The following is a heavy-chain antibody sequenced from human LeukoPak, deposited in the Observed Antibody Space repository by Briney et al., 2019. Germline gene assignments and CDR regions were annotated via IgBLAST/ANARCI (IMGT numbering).Heavy chain of an antibody. CDR1: GFSLSTSGMG. Sequence: ASGPTLVNPTQTLTLTCSFSGFSLSTSGMGLAWIRQPPGKALEWLALIYWNDDNLHSPSLKSRLTIAKDTSKNQVVLTITNMDPVDTATYYCAHRRGYNWFDPWGQGTLVTVSS. V-gene: IGHV2-5*01. J-gene: IGHJ5*02. CDR3: AHRRGYNWFDP. CDR2: IYWNDDN.